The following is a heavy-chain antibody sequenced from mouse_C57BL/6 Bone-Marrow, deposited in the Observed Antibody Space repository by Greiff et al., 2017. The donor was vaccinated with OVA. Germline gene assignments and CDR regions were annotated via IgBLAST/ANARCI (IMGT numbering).Heavy chain of an antibody. Sequence: VQLQESGAELVRPGASVTLSCKASGYTFTDYEMHWVKQTPVHGLEWIGAIDPETGGTAYNQKFKGKAILTADKSSSTAYMELRSLTSEDSAVYYCTVVATHYFDYWGQGTTLTVSS. CDR1: GYTFTDYE. CDR3: TVVATHYFDY. CDR2: IDPETGGT. D-gene: IGHD1-1*01. V-gene: IGHV1-15*01. J-gene: IGHJ2*01.